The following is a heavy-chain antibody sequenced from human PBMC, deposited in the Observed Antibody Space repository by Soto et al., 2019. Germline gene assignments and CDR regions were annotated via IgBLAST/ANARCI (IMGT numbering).Heavy chain of an antibody. CDR3: AREGGESSDGLYYFDS. D-gene: IGHD3-16*01. V-gene: IGHV4-30-4*01. J-gene: IGHJ4*02. CDR2: IYYSGNT. CDR1: GGSTSSDNY. Sequence: PSETLSLTCTVSGGSTSSDNYWSWVRQPPGKGLEWIGHIYYSGNTDYNPSLKSRLAISIDTSKNQFSLKLSSVTAADTAVYFCAREGGESSDGLYYFDSWGQGSLVTVSS.